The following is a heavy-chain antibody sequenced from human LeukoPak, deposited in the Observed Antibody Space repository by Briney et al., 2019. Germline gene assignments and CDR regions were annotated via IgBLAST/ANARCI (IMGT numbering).Heavy chain of an antibody. J-gene: IGHJ4*02. CDR3: AKDHVGTWSVLDY. V-gene: IGHV3-30*02. D-gene: IGHD6-13*01. CDR1: GFTFSSYG. Sequence: GGSLRLSCAASGFTFSSYGVHWVRHAPGKGLERVAFIRYDGSDKYYADSVKGRFILSRDNSRNTLSLEMNSLRAEDTAVYYCAKDHVGTWSVLDYWGQGTLVTVSS. CDR2: IRYDGSDK.